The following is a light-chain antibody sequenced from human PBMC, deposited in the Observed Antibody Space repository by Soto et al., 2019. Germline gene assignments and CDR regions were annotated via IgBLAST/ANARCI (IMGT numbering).Light chain of an antibody. V-gene: IGKV1-5*03. Sequence: DIQITQSPSTLSASVGDRVTITCRASQSFSTWLAWYQQKPGRAPKLLIYKASSLESGVPSRFSGTGSGTEFTLTISSLQPDDFATYYCQQYYTYPLTFGGGTKVDIK. J-gene: IGKJ4*01. CDR3: QQYYTYPLT. CDR1: QSFSTW. CDR2: KAS.